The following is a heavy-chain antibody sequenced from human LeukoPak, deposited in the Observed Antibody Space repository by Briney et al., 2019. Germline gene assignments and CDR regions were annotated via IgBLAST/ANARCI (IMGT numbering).Heavy chain of an antibody. Sequence: ASVKVSCKASGYTFTSYYMHWVRQAPGQGLEWMGIINPSGGSTSYAQKFQGRVTMTRDTSTSTVYMELSSLRSEDTAVYYCARELRYFDWLLSGYFDYWGQGTLVTVSS. CDR1: GYTFTSYY. CDR2: INPSGGST. J-gene: IGHJ4*02. D-gene: IGHD3-9*01. V-gene: IGHV1-46*01. CDR3: ARELRYFDWLLSGYFDY.